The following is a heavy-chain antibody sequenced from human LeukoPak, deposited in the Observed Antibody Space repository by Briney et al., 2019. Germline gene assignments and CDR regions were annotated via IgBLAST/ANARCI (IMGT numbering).Heavy chain of an antibody. D-gene: IGHD2-2*02. CDR3: ARGSVVPAAIRGYYYYNYMDV. CDR1: GFTFSSYW. J-gene: IGHJ6*03. Sequence: GGSLRLSCAASGFTFSSYWMSWVRQAPGKGLEWVANIKQDGSEKYYVDSVKGRFTISRDNAKNSLYLQMNSLRAEDTAVYYCARGSVVPAAIRGYYYYNYMDVWGKGTTVTVSS. V-gene: IGHV3-7*01. CDR2: IKQDGSEK.